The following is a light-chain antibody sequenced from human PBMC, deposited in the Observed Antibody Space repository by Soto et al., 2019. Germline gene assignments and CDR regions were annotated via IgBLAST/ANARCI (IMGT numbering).Light chain of an antibody. CDR3: AAWDDSLIGPV. CDR1: TSNIGRYG. V-gene: IGLV1-44*01. CDR2: SNN. Sequence: QSVLTQAPSASGIPGQRVTISCSGSTSNIGRYGVDWYQHLPGTAPKLLIYSNNERPSGVPDRFSGSQSGTSASLAISGLQSEDEDDYYCAAWDDSLIGPVFGGGTKLTVL. J-gene: IGLJ2*01.